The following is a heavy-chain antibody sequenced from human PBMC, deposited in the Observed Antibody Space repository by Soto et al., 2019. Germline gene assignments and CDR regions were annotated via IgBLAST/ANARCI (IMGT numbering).Heavy chain of an antibody. CDR1: GYSFANYW. CDR2: IDPSDPYT. J-gene: IGHJ4*02. V-gene: IGHV5-10-1*01. Sequence: GESLKISCKGSGYSFANYWITWVRQMPGKDLEWMGRIDPSDPYTTYSPSFHGHVTFSVDKSISTAYLHWSSLEASDTAMYYCAGRESAYCSGGTCSVLAYWGQGTQVTVSS. D-gene: IGHD2-15*01. CDR3: AGRESAYCSGGTCSVLAY.